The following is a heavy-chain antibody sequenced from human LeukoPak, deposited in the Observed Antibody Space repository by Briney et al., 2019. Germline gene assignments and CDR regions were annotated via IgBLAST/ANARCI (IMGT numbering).Heavy chain of an antibody. Sequence: GSLRLSCAASGFTFSSYDMSWVRQAPGKGLEWVSAISGSGSDTYYTDSVKGRFTIPRDNSKNTLYVQMNSLRAEDTAVYYCAKEGYCSGDGCYSHFDYWGQGTLVTVSS. J-gene: IGHJ4*02. V-gene: IGHV3-23*01. CDR3: AKEGYCSGDGCYSHFDY. CDR2: ISGSGSDT. CDR1: GFTFSSYD. D-gene: IGHD2-15*01.